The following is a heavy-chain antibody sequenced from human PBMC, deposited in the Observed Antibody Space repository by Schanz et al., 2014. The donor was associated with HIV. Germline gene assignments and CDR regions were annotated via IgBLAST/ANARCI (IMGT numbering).Heavy chain of an antibody. CDR3: AKDEYYYGSGSYIYFYYGMDV. J-gene: IGHJ6*02. V-gene: IGHV3-30*18. CDR2: ISYDGSNK. CDR1: GFTFSNFG. Sequence: VQLVETGGGLIQPGMSLTLSCAASGFTFSNFGMHWVRQAPGKGLEWVALISYDGSNKCYSDSVKGRFTISRDNSRNTLYLEMNSLRADDTAVYYCAKDEYYYGSGSYIYFYYGMDVWGQGTTVTVSS. D-gene: IGHD3-10*01.